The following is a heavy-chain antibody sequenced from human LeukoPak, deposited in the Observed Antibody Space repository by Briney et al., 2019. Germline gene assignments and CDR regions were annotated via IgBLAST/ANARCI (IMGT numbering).Heavy chain of an antibody. J-gene: IGHJ4*02. D-gene: IGHD4-17*01. CDR3: ATRGYGDDY. Sequence: SVKVSCKASVGTFSSSAISWVRQAPGQGLEWMGGIIPLFGTANYAQKFQGRITITAVESTSTAYLELSSLTSEDTALYYCATRGYGDDYWGQGTLVTVSS. CDR1: VGTFSSSA. CDR2: IIPLFGTA. V-gene: IGHV1-69*13.